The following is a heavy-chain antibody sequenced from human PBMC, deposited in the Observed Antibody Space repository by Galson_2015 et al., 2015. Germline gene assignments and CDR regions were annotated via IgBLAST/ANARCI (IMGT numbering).Heavy chain of an antibody. CDR1: GFTFSSYA. D-gene: IGHD3-22*01. Sequence: SLRLSCAASGFTFSSYAMSWVRQAPGKGLEWVSAISGSGGSTYYADSVKGRFTISRDNSKNTLYLQMNSLRAEDTAVYYCAKDRFYYDSSGSFDYWGQGTLVTVSS. J-gene: IGHJ4*02. CDR3: AKDRFYYDSSGSFDY. CDR2: ISGSGGST. V-gene: IGHV3-23*01.